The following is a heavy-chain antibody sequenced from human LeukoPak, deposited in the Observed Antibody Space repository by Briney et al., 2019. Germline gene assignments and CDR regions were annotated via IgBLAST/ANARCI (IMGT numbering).Heavy chain of an antibody. CDR3: AKALSGTLAGNFDY. V-gene: IGHV3-23*01. CDR2: ITTSGGNT. Sequence: PGGSLTLPCAASGFTFSDYAMTCVRQAPGKGLEWVSTITTSGGNTYYADSVKGRFTISRDNSKNTLYLQMNSLRAEDTAVYYCAKALSGTLAGNFDYWGQGTLVTVSS. D-gene: IGHD1-1*01. CDR1: GFTFSDYA. J-gene: IGHJ4*02.